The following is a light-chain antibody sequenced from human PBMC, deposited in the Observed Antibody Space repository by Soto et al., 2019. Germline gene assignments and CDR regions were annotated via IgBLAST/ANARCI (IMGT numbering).Light chain of an antibody. J-gene: IGKJ1*01. CDR2: TAS. CDR3: QQTYTFPLT. V-gene: IGKV1-39*01. CDR1: QGISDY. Sequence: DIRMTQSPSSLSASVGDTVTITCRASQGISDYLSWFQHKPGEAPKLLIYTASSLQGGVPLRFSGAGSRTDFSLTISGLQPEDSATYYCQQTYTFPLTFGQGTRVDIK.